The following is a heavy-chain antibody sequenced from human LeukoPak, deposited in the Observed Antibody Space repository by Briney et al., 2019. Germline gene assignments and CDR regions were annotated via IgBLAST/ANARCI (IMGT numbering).Heavy chain of an antibody. CDR2: IYTSGST. CDR3: AREGCSSTSCYTAWFDP. J-gene: IGHJ5*02. D-gene: IGHD2-2*02. CDR1: GGSISSYY. Sequence: MASETLSLTCTVSGGSISSYYWSWIRQPAGKGLEWIGRIYTSGSTNYNPSLKSRATMSVDASKNQFSLKLSSVTAADTAVYYCAREGCSSTSCYTAWFDPWGQGTLVTVSS. V-gene: IGHV4-4*07.